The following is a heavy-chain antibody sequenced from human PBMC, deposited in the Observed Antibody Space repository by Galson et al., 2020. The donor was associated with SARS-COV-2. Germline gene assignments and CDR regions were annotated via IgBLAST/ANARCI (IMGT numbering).Heavy chain of an antibody. V-gene: IGHV1-2*02. Sequence: ASVKVSCKASGYSFTDYYMYWVRQAPGQGLEWMGWINPNSGGTKHAQKLQDRVTMPRDTSITTAYMDVSSLGSDDTAVYYWARRGSVRGVTGAFDIWGRGTTVAVSS. CDR3: ARRGSVRGVTGAFDI. J-gene: IGHJ3*02. CDR1: GYSFTDYY. D-gene: IGHD3-10*02. CDR2: INPNSGGT.